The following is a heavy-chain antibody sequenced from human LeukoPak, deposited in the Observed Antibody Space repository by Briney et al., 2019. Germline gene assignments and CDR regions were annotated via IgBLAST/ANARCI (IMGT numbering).Heavy chain of an antibody. Sequence: SETLSLTCTVSGGSISSYYWSWIRQPPGKGLEWIGYIYYSGSTNYNPSLKSRVTLSVDRSKNQFSLKMTSVTAADTAVYYCARDNIPVAGTGLSWFDPWGQGTLVTVSS. CDR1: GGSISSYY. J-gene: IGHJ5*02. V-gene: IGHV4-59*12. CDR2: IYYSGST. CDR3: ARDNIPVAGTGLSWFDP. D-gene: IGHD6-13*01.